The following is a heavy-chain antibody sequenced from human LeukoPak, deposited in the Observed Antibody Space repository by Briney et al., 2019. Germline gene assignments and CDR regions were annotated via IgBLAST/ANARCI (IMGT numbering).Heavy chain of an antibody. D-gene: IGHD2-8*01. J-gene: IGHJ4*02. Sequence: PSETLSLTCAVYGGSFSGYYWSWIRQPPGKGLEWIGEINHSGSTNYNPSLKSRVTISVDTSKNQFSLKLSSVTAADTAVYYCASSPRYCTNGVCYPFFDYWGQGTLVTVSS. CDR1: GGSFSGYY. V-gene: IGHV4-34*01. CDR2: INHSGST. CDR3: ASSPRYCTNGVCYPFFDY.